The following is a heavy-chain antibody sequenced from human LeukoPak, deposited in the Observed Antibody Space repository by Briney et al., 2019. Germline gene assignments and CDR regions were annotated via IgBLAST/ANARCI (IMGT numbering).Heavy chain of an antibody. CDR1: GYTLTELS. J-gene: IGHJ4*02. V-gene: IGHV1-24*01. Sequence: ASVKVSCKVSGYTLTELSMHWVRQAPGKGLEWMGGFDPEDGETIYAQKFQGRVTMTEDTSTDTAYMELSSLRSEDTAVYYCATVSPYFSDSSGLDYWGQGTLVTVSS. CDR3: ATVSPYFSDSSGLDY. CDR2: FDPEDGET. D-gene: IGHD3-22*01.